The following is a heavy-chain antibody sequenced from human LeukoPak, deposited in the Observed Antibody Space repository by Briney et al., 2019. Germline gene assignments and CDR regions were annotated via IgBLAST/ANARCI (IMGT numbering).Heavy chain of an antibody. CDR2: IKSKTDGGTT. D-gene: IGHD5-18*01. Sequence: PGGSLRLSCAASGFTFSSYAMSWVRQAPGKGLEWVGRIKSKTDGGTTDYAAPVKGRFTISRDDAKNTLYLQMNSLKTEDTAVYYCTTDPGYSYGLDYWGQGTLVTVSS. CDR1: GFTFSSYA. CDR3: TTDPGYSYGLDY. J-gene: IGHJ4*02. V-gene: IGHV3-15*01.